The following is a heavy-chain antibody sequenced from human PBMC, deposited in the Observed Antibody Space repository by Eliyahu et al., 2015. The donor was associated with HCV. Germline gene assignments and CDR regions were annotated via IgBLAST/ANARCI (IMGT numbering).Heavy chain of an antibody. D-gene: IGHD3-10*01. CDR3: ARDQWFGELFYGMDV. V-gene: IGHV3-21*01. CDR1: GFXFSSXS. Sequence: EVQLVESGGGLVXPGGSLXXSCAASGFXFSSXSMNWVRQAPGKGLEWVSYISSSSSYIYYADSVKGRFTISRDNAKNSLYLQMNSLRAEDTAVYYCARDQWFGELFYGMDVWGQGTTVIVSS. CDR2: ISSSSSYI. J-gene: IGHJ6*02.